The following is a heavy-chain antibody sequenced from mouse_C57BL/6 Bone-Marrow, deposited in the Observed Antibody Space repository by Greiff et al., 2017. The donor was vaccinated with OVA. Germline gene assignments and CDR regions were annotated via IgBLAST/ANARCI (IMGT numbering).Heavy chain of an antibody. CDR3: ARYGSYYFDY. CDR2: ISNGGGST. J-gene: IGHJ2*01. Sequence: EVQLVESGGGLVQPGGSLKLSCAASGFTFSDYYMYWVRQTPEKRLEWVAYISNGGGSTYYPDNVKGRFTISRDNAKHTLYLQMSRLKSEDTAMYYCARYGSYYFDYWGQGTTLTVSS. CDR1: GFTFSDYY. V-gene: IGHV5-12*01. D-gene: IGHD2-10*02.